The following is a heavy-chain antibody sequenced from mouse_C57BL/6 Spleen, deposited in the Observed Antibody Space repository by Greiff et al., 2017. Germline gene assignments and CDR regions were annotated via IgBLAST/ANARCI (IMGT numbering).Heavy chain of an antibody. J-gene: IGHJ3*01. CDR3: ARSGTVVDQAWFAY. Sequence: QVQLKQSGAELVKPGASVKISCKASGYAFSSYWMNWVKQRPGKGLEWIGQIYPGDGDTNYNGKFKGKATLTADKSSSTAYMQLSSLTSEDSAVYFCARSGTVVDQAWFAYWGQGTLVTVSA. D-gene: IGHD1-1*01. CDR2: IYPGDGDT. CDR1: GYAFSSYW. V-gene: IGHV1-80*01.